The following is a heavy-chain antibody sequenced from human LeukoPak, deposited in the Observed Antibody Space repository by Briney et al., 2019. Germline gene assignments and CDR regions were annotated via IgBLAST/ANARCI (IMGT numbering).Heavy chain of an antibody. CDR1: GVSISSYY. V-gene: IGHV4-59*01. Sequence: SETLSLTCTVSGVSISSYYWSWIRQPPGKGLEWIGYIYYSGSTNYNPSLKSRVTISVDTSKNQFSLKLSSVTAADTAVYYCARDAWARGFDAFDIWGQGTMVTVSS. CDR2: IYYSGST. D-gene: IGHD2-15*01. J-gene: IGHJ3*02. CDR3: ARDAWARGFDAFDI.